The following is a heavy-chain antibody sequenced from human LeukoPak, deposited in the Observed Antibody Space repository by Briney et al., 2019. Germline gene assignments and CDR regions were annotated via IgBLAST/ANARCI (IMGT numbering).Heavy chain of an antibody. J-gene: IGHJ3*01. V-gene: IGHV3-13*04. CDR3: ARGLYYYDSSGYYGDTFDV. CDR2: IGTTGDT. Sequence: GGSLRLSCAASGVTFSSYDMHWVRHPTGKGLEWVSGIGTTGDTYYPGSVKGRFTISRENAKNALYLQMNCLRAGDTAVYYCARGLYYYDSSGYYGDTFDVWGQGTMVIVSS. CDR1: GVTFSSYD. D-gene: IGHD3-22*01.